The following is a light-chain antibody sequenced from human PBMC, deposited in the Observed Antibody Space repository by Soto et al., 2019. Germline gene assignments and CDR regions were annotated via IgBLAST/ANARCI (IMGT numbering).Light chain of an antibody. CDR1: SSDVGGYNY. Sequence: QSALTQPASVSGSPGQSITISCPGTSSDVGGYNYVSWYQQHPGKAPKLMIYDVSNRPSRVSNRFSGAKSGNTAALTISGLQAEDGADYYCSSYTSSSTLVFGGGTKLTVL. J-gene: IGLJ2*01. V-gene: IGLV2-14*01. CDR3: SSYTSSSTLV. CDR2: DVS.